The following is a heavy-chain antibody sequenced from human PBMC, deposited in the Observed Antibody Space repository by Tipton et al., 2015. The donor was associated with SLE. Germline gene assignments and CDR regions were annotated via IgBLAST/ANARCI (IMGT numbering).Heavy chain of an antibody. CDR3: ARVGSSGWTGYFQH. Sequence: SLRLSCAASGFTFSSYSMNWVRQAPGKGLEWVSSITSSSSYIYYADSVKGRFTISRDNAKNSLYLQMNSLRAEDTAVYYCARVGSSGWTGYFQHWGQGTLLTVSS. V-gene: IGHV3-21*01. CDR2: ITSSSSYI. J-gene: IGHJ1*01. CDR1: GFTFSSYS. D-gene: IGHD6-19*01.